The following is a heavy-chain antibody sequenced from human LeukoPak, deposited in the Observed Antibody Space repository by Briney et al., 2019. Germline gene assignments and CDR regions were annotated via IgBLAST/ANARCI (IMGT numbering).Heavy chain of an antibody. CDR3: ASVLDY. V-gene: IGHV3-30*03. CDR1: GFTFSSYG. Sequence: GGSLRLSCAASGFTFSSYGMHWVRQAPGKGLEWVAVISYDGSNENYADSVKGRFTISRDNTKNTLYVQMNSLRAEDTALYYCASVLDYWGQGILVTVSS. CDR2: ISYDGSNE. J-gene: IGHJ4*02.